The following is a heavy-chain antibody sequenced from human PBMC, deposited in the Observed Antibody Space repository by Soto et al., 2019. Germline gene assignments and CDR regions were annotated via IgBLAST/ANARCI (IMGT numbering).Heavy chain of an antibody. V-gene: IGHV1-69*13. Sequence: SVKVSCKASGGTFSSYAISWVRQAPGQGLEWMGGIIPIFGTANYAQKFQGRVTITADESTSTAYMELSSLRSEDTAVYYCARVHCSGGSCYASPYYYGMDVWGQGTTVTVSS. J-gene: IGHJ6*02. CDR3: ARVHCSGGSCYASPYYYGMDV. CDR2: IIPIFGTA. CDR1: GGTFSSYA. D-gene: IGHD2-15*01.